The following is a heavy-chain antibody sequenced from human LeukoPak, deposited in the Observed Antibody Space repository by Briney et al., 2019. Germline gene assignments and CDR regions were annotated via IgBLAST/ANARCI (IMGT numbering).Heavy chain of an antibody. J-gene: IGHJ4*02. D-gene: IGHD1-26*01. CDR3: ARADSSSWYSGSYS. CDR1: GGSISSYY. Sequence: SETLSLTCTVSGGSISSYYWSWIRQPPGKGLEWIGYIYYSGSTNYNPSLKSRVTISVDTSKNQFSLKLSSVTAADTAVYYCARADSSSWYSGSYSWGQGTLVTVSS. V-gene: IGHV4-59*08. CDR2: IYYSGST.